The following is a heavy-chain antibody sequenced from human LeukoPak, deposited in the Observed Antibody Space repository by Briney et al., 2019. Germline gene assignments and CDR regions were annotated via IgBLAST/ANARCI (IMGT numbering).Heavy chain of an antibody. CDR3: AREGRMGTADAFDV. CDR2: VGIAGDT. V-gene: IGHV3-13*01. J-gene: IGHJ3*01. CDR1: GFTFNNYE. Sequence: GGSLRLSCAASGFTFNNYEMHWVRQTAGKGLEWVSAVGIAGDTFYAGSVKGRFSISRDNAESSLFLQMNSLRAGDTAVYYCAREGRMGTADAFDVWSQGAMVTVSS. D-gene: IGHD1-14*01.